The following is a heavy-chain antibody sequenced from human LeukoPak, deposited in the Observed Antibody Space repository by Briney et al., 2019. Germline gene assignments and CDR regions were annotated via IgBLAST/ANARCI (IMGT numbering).Heavy chain of an antibody. D-gene: IGHD3-16*01. V-gene: IGHV3-15*01. Sequence: GGSLRLSCAASGFTFRSFPMHWVRQIPGKGLEWVGRIKSKTDGGTTDYAAPVKGRFTISRDESKNTLYLQMSNLETEDTAVYYVVWEYIRSFNSWGQGTLVTVSS. CDR3: VWEYIRSFNS. CDR1: GFTFRSFP. J-gene: IGHJ5*02. CDR2: IKSKTDGGTT.